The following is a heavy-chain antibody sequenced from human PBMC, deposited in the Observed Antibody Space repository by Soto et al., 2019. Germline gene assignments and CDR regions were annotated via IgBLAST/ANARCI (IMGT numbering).Heavy chain of an antibody. CDR2: INSDGSST. Sequence: EVQLVESGGGLVQPGGSLRLSCAASGFTFSSYWMQWVRQAPGKGLVWVSRINSDGSSTSYADSVKGRFTISRDNAKNTLYLQMNSLRAEDTAVYYCAREDIVVVPAAAPFDPWGQGTLVTVSS. D-gene: IGHD2-2*01. J-gene: IGHJ5*02. CDR3: AREDIVVVPAAAPFDP. V-gene: IGHV3-74*01. CDR1: GFTFSSYW.